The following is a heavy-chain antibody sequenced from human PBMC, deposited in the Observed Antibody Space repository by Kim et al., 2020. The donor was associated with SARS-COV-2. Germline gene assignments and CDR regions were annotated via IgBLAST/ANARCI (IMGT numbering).Heavy chain of an antibody. D-gene: IGHD5-12*01. V-gene: IGHV3-30*18. CDR3: AKGRGYSGYDTWGVDY. Sequence: GGSLRLSCAASGFTFSSYGMHWVRQAPGKGLEWVAVISYDGSNKYYADSVKGRFTISRDNSKNTLYLQMNSLRAEDTAVYYCAKGRGYSGYDTWGVDYWGQGTLVTVSS. J-gene: IGHJ4*02. CDR2: ISYDGSNK. CDR1: GFTFSSYG.